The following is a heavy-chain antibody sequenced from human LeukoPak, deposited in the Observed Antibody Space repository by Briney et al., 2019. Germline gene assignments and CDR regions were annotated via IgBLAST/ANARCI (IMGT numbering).Heavy chain of an antibody. Sequence: GGSLRLSCAASGFSFSSYSMICVRQAPGKGLEWLSYISNSGKPMNYAGSVKGRFTVSRDNAWNSLHLQMNGLRAEDTAVYYCARRITISGVGYYMDVWGKGTTVTVSS. CDR3: ARRITISGVGYYMDV. D-gene: IGHD3-3*01. J-gene: IGHJ6*03. CDR2: ISNSGKPM. V-gene: IGHV3-48*01. CDR1: GFSFSSYS.